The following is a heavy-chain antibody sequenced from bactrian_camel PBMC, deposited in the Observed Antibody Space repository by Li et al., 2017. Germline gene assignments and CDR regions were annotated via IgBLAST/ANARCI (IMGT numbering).Heavy chain of an antibody. J-gene: IGHJ6*01. D-gene: IGHD6*01. CDR1: GSTRNC. CDR3: AARGHDGGFWYRETAFRA. CDR2: LYQGGAKT. Sequence: EVQLVESGGGSMQAGGSLRLSCTVSGSTRNCMTWFRQAPGKEREGVAALYQGGAKTYIADSVKGRFTISQDNAKNTLYLQMDSLKLEDTAMYYCAARGHDGGFWYRETAFRAWGQGTQVTVS. V-gene: IGHV3S40*01.